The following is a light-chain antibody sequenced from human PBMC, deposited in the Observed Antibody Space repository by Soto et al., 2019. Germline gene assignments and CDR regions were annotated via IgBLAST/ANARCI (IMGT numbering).Light chain of an antibody. Sequence: QSALTQPPSVSAAPGQKVTISCSGSNSNGNSFVSWYQHAPGTAPKLLIYDNDKRPSGIPDRLSGSKSGMSATLDITGVQTGDEADYYCATWDDSLTAAVFGPGTKVTVL. V-gene: IGLV1-51*01. CDR2: DND. J-gene: IGLJ1*01. CDR3: ATWDDSLTAAV. CDR1: NSNGNSF.